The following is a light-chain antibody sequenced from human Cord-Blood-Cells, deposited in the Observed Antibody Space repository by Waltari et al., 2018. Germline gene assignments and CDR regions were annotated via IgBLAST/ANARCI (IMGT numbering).Light chain of an antibody. V-gene: IGKV1-39*01. CDR1: QSINSY. CDR3: QQSYSTPIT. CDR2: AAS. J-gene: IGKJ5*01. Sequence: DIQMTQSPSSLYAFVGARVTITCRASQSINSYLNWYQQKPGKAPKLLIYAASSLQSGVPSRFSGSGSGTDFTLTISSLQPEDFATYYCQQSYSTPITFGQGTRLEIK.